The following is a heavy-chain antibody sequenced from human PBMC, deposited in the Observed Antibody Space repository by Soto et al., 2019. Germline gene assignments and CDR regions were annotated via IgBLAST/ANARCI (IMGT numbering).Heavy chain of an antibody. D-gene: IGHD2-15*01. Sequence: EVQLVESGGGLVKPGGSLRLSCAASGFTFSNAWMSWVRQAPGKGLEWVGHIKSKTDGGTTDYAAPVKGRFTISRDDSKNTLYLQMNSLKTEDTAVYYCTTLNIPGGYYWGQGTLVTVSS. V-gene: IGHV3-15*01. CDR3: TTLNIPGGYY. J-gene: IGHJ4*02. CDR1: GFTFSNAW. CDR2: IKSKTDGGTT.